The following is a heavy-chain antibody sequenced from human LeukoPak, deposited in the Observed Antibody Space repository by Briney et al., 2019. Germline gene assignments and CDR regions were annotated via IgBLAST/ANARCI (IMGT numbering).Heavy chain of an antibody. Sequence: SETLSLTCSVSGDSISYFYWSWIRQAAGKGLEWIGRTSSSGNTDYNASLKSRVTMSVDTSKNQLSLKVNSVTAADTAVYYCAKSNGYGLIDIWGQGTMVTVSS. CDR3: AKSNGYGLIDI. D-gene: IGHD3-10*01. CDR2: TSSSGNT. J-gene: IGHJ3*02. V-gene: IGHV4-4*07. CDR1: GDSISYFY.